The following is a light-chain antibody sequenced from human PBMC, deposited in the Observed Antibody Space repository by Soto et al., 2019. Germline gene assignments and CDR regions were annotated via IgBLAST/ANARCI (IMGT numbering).Light chain of an antibody. CDR2: DVS. J-gene: IGLJ1*01. Sequence: QYVLTQPAAVSGSPGQSIAISCTGTSRDIGAYNYVSWYQQHPGKVPKLLIYDVSNRPSGISNRVSGSQSGNTASLTISGLQAEDEADYYCSSYTDTRIDVFGPGTKLTVL. V-gene: IGLV2-14*03. CDR1: SRDIGAYNY. CDR3: SSYTDTRIDV.